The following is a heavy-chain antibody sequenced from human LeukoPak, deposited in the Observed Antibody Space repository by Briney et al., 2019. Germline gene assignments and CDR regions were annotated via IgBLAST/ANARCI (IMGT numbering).Heavy chain of an antibody. V-gene: IGHV4-34*01. Sequence: PSGTLSLTCAVYGGSFSGYYWSWIRQPPGKGLEWIGEIYHSGSTNYNPSLKSRVTISVDKSKNQFSLKLSSVTAADTAVYYCARALYDSSGYYQTERPFDYWGQGTLVTVSS. D-gene: IGHD3-22*01. CDR2: IYHSGST. J-gene: IGHJ4*02. CDR3: ARALYDSSGYYQTERPFDY. CDR1: GGSFSGYY.